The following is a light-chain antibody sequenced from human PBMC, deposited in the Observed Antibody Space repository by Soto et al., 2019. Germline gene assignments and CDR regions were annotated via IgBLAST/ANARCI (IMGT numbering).Light chain of an antibody. CDR1: QSISTY. CDR2: AAS. Sequence: DIQMTQSPSSLSASVGDRVSITCRASQSISTYLNWYQQKPGMAPKVLIYAASRLQSGVPSRFSGSGSGTDFTLTISSQQPEDFATYYCHQTYANPWTFGHGTKVEIK. CDR3: HQTYANPWT. J-gene: IGKJ1*01. V-gene: IGKV1-39*01.